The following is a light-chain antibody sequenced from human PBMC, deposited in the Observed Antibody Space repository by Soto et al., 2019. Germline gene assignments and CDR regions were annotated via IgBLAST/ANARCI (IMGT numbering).Light chain of an antibody. CDR3: QQFNTWPPT. V-gene: IGKV3-15*01. CDR1: QSVRRN. Sequence: EIRMTASPATLSVSPGERATLPCRASQSVRRNLAWYQQKAGQPPRLLIYGASTRATGIPARFSGSGSGTECTLAISSLQSEDFKLYYCQQFNTWPPTFGQGTKVDIK. J-gene: IGKJ1*01. CDR2: GAS.